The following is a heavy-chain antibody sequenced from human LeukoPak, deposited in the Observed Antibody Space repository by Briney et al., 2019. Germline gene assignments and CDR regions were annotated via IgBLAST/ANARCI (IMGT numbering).Heavy chain of an antibody. J-gene: IGHJ4*02. V-gene: IGHV3-9*01. Sequence: TLRLSCAASGFTFDDYAMHWVRQAPGKGLEWVSGISWNSGSIGYADSVKGRFTISRDNAKNSLYLQMNSLRAEDTALYYCAKGLGSLVVAATFFGYWGQGTLVTVSS. CDR2: ISWNSGSI. CDR1: GFTFDDYA. CDR3: AKGLGSLVVAATFFGY. D-gene: IGHD2-15*01.